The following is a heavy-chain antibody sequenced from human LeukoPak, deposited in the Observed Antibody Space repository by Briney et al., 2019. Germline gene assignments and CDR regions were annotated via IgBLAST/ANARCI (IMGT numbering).Heavy chain of an antibody. J-gene: IGHJ4*02. CDR1: GFTFDDYA. V-gene: IGHV3-30*18. D-gene: IGHD5-12*01. CDR3: AKDEDTWGYTTSGQ. CDR2: ISYDGSKK. Sequence: GGSLRLSCAASGFTFDDYAMHWVRQGPGKGLEWVAVISYDGSKKYYVDSVKGRFTISRDNSKNTLHLQMNSLRAEDTAVYYCAKDEDTWGYTTSGQWGQGTLVTVSS.